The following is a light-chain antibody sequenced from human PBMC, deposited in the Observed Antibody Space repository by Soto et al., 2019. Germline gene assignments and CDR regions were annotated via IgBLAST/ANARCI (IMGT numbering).Light chain of an antibody. CDR2: GNS. CDR1: SSNIGAGYD. J-gene: IGLJ3*02. Sequence: QAVLTQPPSVSGAPGQRVTISCTGTSSNIGAGYDVHWYQQLPGTAPKLLIYGNSNRPSGVLDRFSGSKSGTSASLAITDLQAEDEADYYCQSYDSSLSGSNWVFGGGTKLTVL. CDR3: QSYDSSLSGSNWV. V-gene: IGLV1-40*01.